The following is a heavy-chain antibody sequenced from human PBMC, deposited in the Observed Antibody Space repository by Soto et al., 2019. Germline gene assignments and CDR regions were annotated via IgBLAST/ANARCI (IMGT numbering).Heavy chain of an antibody. D-gene: IGHD1-26*01. CDR1: GVPFSTYG. J-gene: IGHJ4*02. CDR2: ISHDGSDK. V-gene: IGHV3-30*18. Sequence: GGSLRLSCAVSGVPFSTYGMRWVRKAPGKGLEWVAVISHDGSDKYYVDSVKGRFTISRDTSKNAFFLQMDSLRADDTAVYYCAKGNSGSPYGAFDYWGQGIQVTVSS. CDR3: AKGNSGSPYGAFDY.